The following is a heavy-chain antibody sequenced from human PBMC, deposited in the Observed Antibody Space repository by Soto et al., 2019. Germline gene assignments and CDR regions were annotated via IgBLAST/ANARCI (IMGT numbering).Heavy chain of an antibody. CDR2: IYYSGST. Sequence: TSETLSLTCTVSGGSISSYYWSWIRQPPGKGLEWIGYIYYSGSTNYNPSLKSRVTISVDTSKNQFSLKLSSVTAADTAVYYCARLGELWFGGGLYYYGMDVWGQGTTVTVSS. CDR1: GGSISSYY. D-gene: IGHD3-10*01. V-gene: IGHV4-59*12. J-gene: IGHJ6*02. CDR3: ARLGELWFGGGLYYYGMDV.